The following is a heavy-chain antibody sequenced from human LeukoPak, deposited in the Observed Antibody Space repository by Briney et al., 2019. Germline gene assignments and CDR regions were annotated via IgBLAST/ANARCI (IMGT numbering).Heavy chain of an antibody. CDR3: VAGIGDY. Sequence: PGGTLRLSCAVSGFIFSTYWMHWVRRAPGKGLVWVSRINTDGRIISYVDSVKGRFTISRDNAKNTVYLQINSLRVEDTALYYCVAGIGDYWGQGSLVTVSS. D-gene: IGHD1-14*01. CDR2: INTDGRII. CDR1: GFIFSTYW. J-gene: IGHJ4*02. V-gene: IGHV3-74*03.